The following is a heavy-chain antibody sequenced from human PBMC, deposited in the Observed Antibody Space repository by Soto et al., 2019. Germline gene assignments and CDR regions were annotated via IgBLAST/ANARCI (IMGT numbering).Heavy chain of an antibody. CDR3: VRERISS. V-gene: IGHV3-7*01. CDR1: GFTFETSW. D-gene: IGHD2-15*01. Sequence: GGSLRLSCAASGFTFETSWMTWVRQAPGKGLEWVANIKQDGSEKYYVDSVKGRFTISRDNAKNSLYLQMNSLRVEDTAVYFCVRERISSWGQGTLVTVPQ. J-gene: IGHJ4*02. CDR2: IKQDGSEK.